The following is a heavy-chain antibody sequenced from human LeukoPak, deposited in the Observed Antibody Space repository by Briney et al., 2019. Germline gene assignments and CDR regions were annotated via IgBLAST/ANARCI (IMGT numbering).Heavy chain of an antibody. CDR2: INPNSGGT. Sequence: GASVKVSCKASGYTFTGYYMHWVRQAPGQGLEWMGWINPNSGGTNYARKFQGRVTMTRDTSISTAYMELSRLRSDDTAVYYCARDSGYDLGSFGYWGQGTLVTVSS. CDR3: ARDSGYDLGSFGY. CDR1: GYTFTGYY. D-gene: IGHD5-12*01. J-gene: IGHJ4*02. V-gene: IGHV1-2*02.